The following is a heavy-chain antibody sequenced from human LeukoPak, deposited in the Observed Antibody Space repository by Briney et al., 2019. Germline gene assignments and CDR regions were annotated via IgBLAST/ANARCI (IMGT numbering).Heavy chain of an antibody. CDR2: LYYSGNT. CDR1: GGSIRSRTIY. V-gene: IGHV4-39*07. D-gene: IGHD4-11*01. Sequence: SETLSLTCTVSGGSIRSRTIYWGWIRQPPGKGLEWLGSLYYSGNTNYSPPLKRRVSMSLDTSKNQFSLKLNSVTDADTALYYCAKGYTNVNQEVWLDPWGQGILVTVSS. J-gene: IGHJ5*02. CDR3: AKGYTNVNQEVWLDP.